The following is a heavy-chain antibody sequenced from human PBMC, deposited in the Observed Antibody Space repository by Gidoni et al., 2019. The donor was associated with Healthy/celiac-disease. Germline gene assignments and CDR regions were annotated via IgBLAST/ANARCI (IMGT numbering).Heavy chain of an antibody. CDR2: ISGSGGST. Sequence: EVQLLESGGGLVQPGGSLRLSCAASGFTFSSYAMSWVRQAPGKGLEWVSAISGSGGSTYYADSVKGRFTISRDNSKNTLYLQMNSLRAEDTAVYYCAKGYCSSTSCPYYYYYMDVWGKGTTVTVSS. CDR1: GFTFSSYA. J-gene: IGHJ6*03. D-gene: IGHD2-2*01. V-gene: IGHV3-23*01. CDR3: AKGYCSSTSCPYYYYYMDV.